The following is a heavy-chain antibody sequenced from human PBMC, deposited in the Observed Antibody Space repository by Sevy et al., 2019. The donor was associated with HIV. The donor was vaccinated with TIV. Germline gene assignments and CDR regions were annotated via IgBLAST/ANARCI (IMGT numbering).Heavy chain of an antibody. CDR1: GFTSSSYS. Sequence: GGSLRLSCAASGFTSSSYSMNWVRQAPGKGLEWVSSISSSSSYIYYADSVKGRFTISRVNAKNSLYLQMNSLRAEDTAVYYCARDVVGATFDYWGQGTLVTVSS. J-gene: IGHJ4*02. D-gene: IGHD1-26*01. V-gene: IGHV3-21*01. CDR3: ARDVVGATFDY. CDR2: ISSSSSYI.